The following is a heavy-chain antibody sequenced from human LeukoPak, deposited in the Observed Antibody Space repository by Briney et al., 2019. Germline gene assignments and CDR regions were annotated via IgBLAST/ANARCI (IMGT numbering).Heavy chain of an antibody. J-gene: IGHJ4*02. Sequence: EASVKVSCKASGYTFTGYYMHWVRQAPGQGLEWMGWINPNSGGTNYAQKFQGRVTMTRDTSISTAYMELSRLRSDVTAVYYCARSMVRGVLEPLAYWGQGTLVTVSS. CDR3: ARSMVRGVLEPLAY. CDR2: INPNSGGT. CDR1: GYTFTGYY. D-gene: IGHD3-10*01. V-gene: IGHV1-2*02.